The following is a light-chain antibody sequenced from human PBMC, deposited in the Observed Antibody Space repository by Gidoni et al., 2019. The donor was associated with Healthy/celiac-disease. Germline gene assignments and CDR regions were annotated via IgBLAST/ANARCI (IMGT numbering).Light chain of an antibody. Sequence: QSVLPQPPSVSGAPGQRVTIPCTGTSSTIGAGYDVHWYQQLPGTAPKLLIYGNSNRPSGVPDRFSGSKSGTSASLAITGLQAEDEADYYCQSYDSSLSGWVFGGGTKLTVL. CDR2: GNS. CDR1: SSTIGAGYD. J-gene: IGLJ3*02. CDR3: QSYDSSLSGWV. V-gene: IGLV1-40*01.